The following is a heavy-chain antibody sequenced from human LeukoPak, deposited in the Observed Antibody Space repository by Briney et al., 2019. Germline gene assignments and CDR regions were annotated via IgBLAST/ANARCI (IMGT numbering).Heavy chain of an antibody. CDR1: GGSISSGGYY. D-gene: IGHD3-22*01. J-gene: IGHJ4*02. CDR3: AVTSYYFGSSAYFPG. CDR2: IYYSGGT. V-gene: IGHV4-31*03. Sequence: SETLSLTCTVSGGSISSGGYYWGWIRQPPGKGLEWIGYIYYSGGTYYNPSLKSRVTISVDTSKNQFSLKLNSVTAADTAVYYCAVTSYYFGSSAYFPGWGQGTLVTVSS.